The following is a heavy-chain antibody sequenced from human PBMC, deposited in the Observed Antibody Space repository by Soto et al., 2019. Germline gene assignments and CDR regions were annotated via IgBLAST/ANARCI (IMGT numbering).Heavy chain of an antibody. CDR2: IYYTGRT. CDR1: CGSIITYY. D-gene: IGHD4-17*01. V-gene: IGHV4-59*01. CDR3: ARPSYGDYPFDY. J-gene: IGHJ4*02. Sequence: PSETLSLTCTVSCGSIITYYWTWIRQSPGKGLEWIGYIYYTGRTNYSPSLKSRVTISLDTSKNQFSLKLTSVTAADTAVYYCARPSYGDYPFDYWGPGILVTVSS.